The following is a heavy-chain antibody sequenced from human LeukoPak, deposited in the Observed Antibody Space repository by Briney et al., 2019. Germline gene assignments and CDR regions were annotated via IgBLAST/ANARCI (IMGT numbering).Heavy chain of an antibody. Sequence: GGSLRLSCAASGFTFSSYSMNWVRQAPGKGLEWVSSISSSSSYIYYADSVKGRFTISRDNAKNSLYLQMNSLRAEDTAVYYCAREGIAAAKRPKNWFDPWGQGTLVTVSS. V-gene: IGHV3-21*01. CDR1: GFTFSSYS. J-gene: IGHJ5*02. CDR3: AREGIAAAKRPKNWFDP. CDR2: ISSSSSYI. D-gene: IGHD6-13*01.